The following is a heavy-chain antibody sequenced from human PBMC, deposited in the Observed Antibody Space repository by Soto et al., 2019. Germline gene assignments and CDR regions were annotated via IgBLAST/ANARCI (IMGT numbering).Heavy chain of an antibody. Sequence: QVQLQQWGAGLLKPSETLSLTCAVYGGSFSGYYWSWIRQPPGKGLEWIGEINHSGSTNYNPSLKSRVTISVDTSKNQFSLKLSSVTAADTAVYYCARVDFYPGHTGGRQQDDAFDIWGQGTMVTVSS. J-gene: IGHJ3*02. D-gene: IGHD2-21*01. CDR3: ARVDFYPGHTGGRQQDDAFDI. V-gene: IGHV4-34*01. CDR1: GGSFSGYY. CDR2: INHSGST.